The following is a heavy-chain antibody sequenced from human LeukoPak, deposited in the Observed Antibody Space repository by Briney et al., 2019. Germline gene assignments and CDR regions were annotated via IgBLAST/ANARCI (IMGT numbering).Heavy chain of an antibody. J-gene: IGHJ4*02. Sequence: PSETLSLTCTVSGGSVSSGSYYWSWIRQPPGKGLEWIRYTYYSGSTNYNPSLKSRVTISVDTSKNQFSLKLSSVTAADTAVYYCARVEMATPLCDYWGQGTLVTVSS. V-gene: IGHV4-61*01. CDR3: ARVEMATPLCDY. CDR1: GGSVSSGSYY. D-gene: IGHD5-24*01. CDR2: TYYSGST.